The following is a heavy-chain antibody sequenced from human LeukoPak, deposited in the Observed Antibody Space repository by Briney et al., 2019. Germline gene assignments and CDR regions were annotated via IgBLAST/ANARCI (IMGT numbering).Heavy chain of an antibody. CDR1: GYTFTSYY. CDR3: ARGGDSSGYPNPNSNWFDP. CDR2: INPSGGST. D-gene: IGHD3-22*01. Sequence: GASVKVSCKASGYTFTSYYMHWVRQAPGQGLEWMGIINPSGGSTSYAQKFQGRVTMTRDMSTSTVYMELSSLRSEDTAVYYCARGGDSSGYPNPNSNWFDPWGQGTLVTVSS. J-gene: IGHJ5*02. V-gene: IGHV1-46*01.